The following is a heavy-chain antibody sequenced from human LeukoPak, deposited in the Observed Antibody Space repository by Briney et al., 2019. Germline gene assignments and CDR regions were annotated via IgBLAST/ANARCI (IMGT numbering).Heavy chain of an antibody. CDR3: ARSYYDSSGYYYGWSF. V-gene: IGHV4-4*07. J-gene: IGHJ4*02. Sequence: PETLSLTRILSGGSISGSNSSCMSPPPEKGLGRIGHIYTSGSTDYNHSIKSRVTMSVDTSKNQFSLKLSSVTAADTAVYYCARSYYDSSGYYYGWSFWGQGTLVTVSS. D-gene: IGHD3-22*01. CDR1: GGSISGSN. CDR2: IYTSGST.